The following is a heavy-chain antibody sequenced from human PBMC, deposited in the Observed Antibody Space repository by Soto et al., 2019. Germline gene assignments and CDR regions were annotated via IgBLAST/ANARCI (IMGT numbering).Heavy chain of an antibody. D-gene: IGHD6-19*01. V-gene: IGHV3-30*18. CDR1: GFTFSSYG. CDR3: AKDLNSGTQSYYYGMDV. CDR2: ISYDGSNK. Sequence: GGSLRLSCAASGFTFSSYGMHWVRQAPGKGLDWVAVISYDGSNKYYADTVKGRFTISRDNSKNTLYLQMNSLRAEDTALYHCAKDLNSGTQSYYYGMDVWGQGTTVTVSS. J-gene: IGHJ6*02.